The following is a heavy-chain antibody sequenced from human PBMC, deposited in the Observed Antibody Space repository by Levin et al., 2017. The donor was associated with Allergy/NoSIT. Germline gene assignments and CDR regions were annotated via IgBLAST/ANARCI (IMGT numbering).Heavy chain of an antibody. CDR2: IYYSGST. D-gene: IGHD3-16*01. J-gene: IGHJ6*02. CDR3: ARGRPTYYDYVWGSLGMDV. V-gene: IGHV4-59*01. Sequence: GSLRLSCTVSGGSISSYYWSWIRQPPGKGLEWIGYIYYSGSTNYNPSLKSRVTISVDTSKNQFSLKLSSVTAADTAVYYCARGRPTYYDYVWGSLGMDVWGQGTTVTVSS. CDR1: GGSISSYY.